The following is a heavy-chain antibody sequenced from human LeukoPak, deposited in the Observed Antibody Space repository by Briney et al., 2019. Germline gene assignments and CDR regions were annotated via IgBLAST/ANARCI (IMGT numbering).Heavy chain of an antibody. D-gene: IGHD5-18*01. J-gene: IGHJ4*02. CDR2: ISGSGGST. CDR3: AKVPEGEYSYGILDY. CDR1: GFTFSSYA. V-gene: IGHV3-23*01. Sequence: PGGSLRLSCAASGFTFSSYAMSWVRQAPGKGLEWVSAISGSGGSTYYADSVKGRFTISRDNSKNTLYLQMNSLRAEDTAVYSCAKVPEGEYSYGILDYWGQGTLVTVSS.